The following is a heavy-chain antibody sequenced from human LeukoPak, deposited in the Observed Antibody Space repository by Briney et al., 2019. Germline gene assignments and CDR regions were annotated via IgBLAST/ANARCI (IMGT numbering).Heavy chain of an antibody. V-gene: IGHV4-59*01. CDR3: ARGEAAYCGGDCYPTHFLYYYYYMDV. D-gene: IGHD2-21*02. CDR2: IYYSGST. Sequence: SETLSLTCTVSGGSISSYYWSWIRQPPGKGLEWIGYIYYSGSTNYNPSLKSRVTISVDTSKNQFSLKLSSVTAADTAVYYCARGEAAYCGGDCYPTHFLYYYYYMDVWGKGTTVTVSS. J-gene: IGHJ6*03. CDR1: GGSISSYY.